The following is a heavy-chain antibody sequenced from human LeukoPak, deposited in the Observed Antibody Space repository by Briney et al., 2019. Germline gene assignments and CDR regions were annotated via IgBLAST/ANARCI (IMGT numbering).Heavy chain of an antibody. CDR1: GFTVSSNY. CDR3: ARGGGLDV. CDR2: ISSGGST. J-gene: IGHJ6*02. D-gene: IGHD3-16*01. Sequence: GGSLRLSCAASGFTVSSNYMSWVRQAPGKGLEWVSVISSGGSTKYADSVKGRFTISRDNAKNSLYLQMSNLRAEDTAVYFCARGGGLDVWGQGATVTVSS. V-gene: IGHV3-53*01.